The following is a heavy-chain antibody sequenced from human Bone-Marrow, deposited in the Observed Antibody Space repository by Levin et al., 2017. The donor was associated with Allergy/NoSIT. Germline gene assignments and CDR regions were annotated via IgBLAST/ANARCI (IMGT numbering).Heavy chain of an antibody. J-gene: IGHJ5*01. D-gene: IGHD2-15*01. CDR2: ITWNSGKS. CDR3: VKGGAVVALDNWFDS. CDR1: GFTFDDYA. Sequence: SLKISCAASGFTFDDYAMYWVRQASGKGLEWVSGITWNSGKSDYRDSVKGRFTISRDNAKNSLYLQMDSLRAEDAAFYYCVKGGAVVALDNWFDSWGQGTLVTVSS. V-gene: IGHV3-9*01.